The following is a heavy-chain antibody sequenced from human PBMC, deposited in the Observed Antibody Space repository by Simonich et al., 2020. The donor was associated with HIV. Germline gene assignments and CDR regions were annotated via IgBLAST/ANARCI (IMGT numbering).Heavy chain of an antibody. CDR3: AREGTGTRYSFDL. J-gene: IGHJ5*02. D-gene: IGHD1-1*01. Sequence: QVQLVQSGNEVKKPGASVKVSCKASGYSFTPYVISWMRQAPGQGLEWMGWISPYNGNKKLEQKLQGRVTMTTDTSTNTAYLELRSMRSDDTAVYYCAREGTGTRYSFDLWGQGTLVTVSS. CDR1: GYSFTPYV. CDR2: ISPYNGNK. V-gene: IGHV1-18*01.